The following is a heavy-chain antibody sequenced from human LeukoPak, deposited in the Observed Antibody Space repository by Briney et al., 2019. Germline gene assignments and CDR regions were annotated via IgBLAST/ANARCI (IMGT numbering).Heavy chain of an antibody. Sequence: GGSLRPSCAASGFTFSSYGMHWVRQAPGKGLEWVAVIWYDGSNKYYADSVKGRFTISRDNSKNTLYLQMNSLRAEDTAVYYCARDGGFFDWYFDYWGQGTLVTVSS. CDR1: GFTFSSYG. CDR2: IWYDGSNK. D-gene: IGHD3-9*01. V-gene: IGHV3-33*01. J-gene: IGHJ4*02. CDR3: ARDGGFFDWYFDY.